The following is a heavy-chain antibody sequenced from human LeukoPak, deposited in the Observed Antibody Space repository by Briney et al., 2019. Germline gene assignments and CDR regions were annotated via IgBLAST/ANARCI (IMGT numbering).Heavy chain of an antibody. Sequence: ASVKVSCKVSGYIFTELSIHWVRQTPGKGLEWMGGFDPENGETIYAQKFQGRVTMTEDTSTDTAYMELSSLRSEDTAVYYCATLGYCSSTSCYGGGAFDIWGQGTMVTVSS. CDR1: GYIFTELS. J-gene: IGHJ3*02. CDR2: FDPENGET. CDR3: ATLGYCSSTSCYGGGAFDI. V-gene: IGHV1-24*01. D-gene: IGHD2-2*01.